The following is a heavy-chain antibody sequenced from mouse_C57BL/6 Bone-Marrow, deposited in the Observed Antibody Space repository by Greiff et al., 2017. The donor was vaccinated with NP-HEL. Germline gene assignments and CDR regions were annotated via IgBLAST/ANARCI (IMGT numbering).Heavy chain of an antibody. Sequence: EVLLVESGGGLVKPGGSLKLSCAASGFTFSDYGMHWVRQAPEKGLEWVAYISSGSSTIYYPDKVKGRFTFSRDNAKNTLLLQMTSLRSEDTAMYYCARPYGNYEYWYFGVWGTGTTVTGSS. CDR1: GFTFSDYG. CDR2: ISSGSSTI. V-gene: IGHV5-17*01. D-gene: IGHD2-1*01. CDR3: ARPYGNYEYWYFGV. J-gene: IGHJ1*03.